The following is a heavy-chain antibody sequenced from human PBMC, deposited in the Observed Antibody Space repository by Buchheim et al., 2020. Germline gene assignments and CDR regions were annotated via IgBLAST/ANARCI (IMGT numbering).Heavy chain of an antibody. CDR1: GFTFSKYN. CDR2: ISGRSRVI. CDR3: ARDGEIGYGMDV. Sequence: EVQVVESGGGLVQPGGSLRLSCAASGFTFSKYNMDWVRQAPGKGLEWVSYISGRSRVIYYADSVKGRFTISRDKAKNSLYLQMNSLRAEDTAVYYCARDGEIGYGMDVWGQGTT. J-gene: IGHJ6*02. V-gene: IGHV3-48*01. D-gene: IGHD3-10*01.